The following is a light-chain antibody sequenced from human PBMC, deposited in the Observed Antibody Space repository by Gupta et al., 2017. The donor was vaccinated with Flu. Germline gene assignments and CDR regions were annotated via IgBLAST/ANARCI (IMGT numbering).Light chain of an antibody. Sequence: DIVMTRSPDSLAVALGERATINFKSSQSLLVTTNNKNYLAWYKQKPGQPPKLLIYWASTRESGVPDRFSGSGYGTDLTLTISSRQAEDVAVYYCQQYDSTPSITFGGGTKVEI. CDR1: QSLLVTTNNKNY. CDR3: QQYDSTPSIT. J-gene: IGKJ4*01. V-gene: IGKV4-1*01. CDR2: WAS.